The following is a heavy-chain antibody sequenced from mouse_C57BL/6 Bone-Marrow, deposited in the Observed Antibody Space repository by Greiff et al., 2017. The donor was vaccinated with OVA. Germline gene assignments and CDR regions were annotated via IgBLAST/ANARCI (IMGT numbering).Heavy chain of an antibody. CDR1: GFTFSSYA. V-gene: IGHV5-4*01. CDR3: ARDKGWLLRGWYFDV. J-gene: IGHJ1*03. D-gene: IGHD2-3*01. Sequence: EVQVVESGGGLVKPGGSLKLSCAASGFTFSSYAMSWVRQTPEKRLEWVATISDGGSYTYYPDNVKGRFTISRDNAKNNLYLQMSHLKSEDTAMYYCARDKGWLLRGWYFDVWGTGTTVTVSS. CDR2: ISDGGSYT.